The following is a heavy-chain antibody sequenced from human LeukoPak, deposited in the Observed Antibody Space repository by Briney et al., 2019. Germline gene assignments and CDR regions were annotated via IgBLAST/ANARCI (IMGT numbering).Heavy chain of an antibody. CDR1: GGSISSYY. CDR2: IYYSGST. CDR3: ARAVRDGYNHPTGWFDP. V-gene: IGHV4-59*01. J-gene: IGHJ5*02. D-gene: IGHD5-24*01. Sequence: SETLSLTCTVSGGSISSYYWSWIRQPPGKGLEWIGYIYYSGSTNYNPSLKSRVTISVDTSKNQFSLKLSSVTAADTAVYYCARAVRDGYNHPTGWFDPWGQGTLVTVSS.